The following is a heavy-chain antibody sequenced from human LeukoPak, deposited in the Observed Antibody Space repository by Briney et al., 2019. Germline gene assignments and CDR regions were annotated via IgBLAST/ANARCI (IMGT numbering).Heavy chain of an antibody. CDR2: IYTRGST. D-gene: IGHD2-15*01. CDR3: ARGRYCSADICSGGDAFDI. V-gene: IGHV4-4*07. J-gene: IGHJ3*02. Sequence: SETLSLTCTVSGGSINNYYWSWIRQPAGKGLEWIGRIYTRGSTNYNPSLKSRVTMSVDTSKNQLSLKLSSVTAADTAVYYCARGRYCSADICSGGDAFDIWGQGTMVSVSS. CDR1: GGSINNYY.